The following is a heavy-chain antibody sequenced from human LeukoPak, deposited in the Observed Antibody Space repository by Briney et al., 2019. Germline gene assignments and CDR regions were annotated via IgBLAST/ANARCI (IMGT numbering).Heavy chain of an antibody. V-gene: IGHV4-34*01. J-gene: IGHJ5*02. Sequence: SETLSLTCAVNGGSFSGYYWSWIRQPPGKGLEWIGEINHSGSTNYNPSLKSRVTISVDTSKNQFSLKLSSVTAADTAVYYCARDRLKGYYGSGSYYSWGQGTLVTVSS. CDR2: INHSGST. CDR1: GGSFSGYY. CDR3: ARDRLKGYYGSGSYYS. D-gene: IGHD3-10*01.